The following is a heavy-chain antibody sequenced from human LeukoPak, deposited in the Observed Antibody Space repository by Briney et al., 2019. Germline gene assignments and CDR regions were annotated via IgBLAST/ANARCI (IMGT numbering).Heavy chain of an antibody. CDR1: GFTFSTYT. D-gene: IGHD6-13*01. Sequence: KPGGSLRLSCAASGFTFSTYTMNWVRHAPGKGLEGVSSISSSGYYIYYADSIKGRFTISRDNAKNSLYLQMNSLRAEDTAIYYCARDIATAGHSAIDYWGQGTLVTVSS. CDR3: ARDIATAGHSAIDY. CDR2: ISSSGYYI. V-gene: IGHV3-21*03. J-gene: IGHJ4*02.